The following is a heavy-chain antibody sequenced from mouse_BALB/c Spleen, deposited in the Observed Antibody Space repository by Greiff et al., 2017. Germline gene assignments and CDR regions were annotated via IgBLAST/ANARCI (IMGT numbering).Heavy chain of an antibody. D-gene: IGHD2-1*01. CDR2: ISNLAYSI. CDR1: GFTFSDYG. Sequence: EVHLVESGGGLVQPGGSRKLSCAASGFTFSDYGMAWVRQAPGKGPEWVAFISNLAYSIYYADTVTGRFTISRENAKNTLYLEMSSLRSEDTAMYYCARDGGNYESPMDYWGQGTSVTVSS. V-gene: IGHV5-15*02. CDR3: ARDGGNYESPMDY. J-gene: IGHJ4*01.